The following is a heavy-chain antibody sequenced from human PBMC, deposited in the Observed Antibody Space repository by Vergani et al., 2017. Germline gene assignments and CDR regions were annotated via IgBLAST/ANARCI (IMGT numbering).Heavy chain of an antibody. CDR2: ISSSGSTI. D-gene: IGHD6-19*01. J-gene: IGHJ3*02. CDR1: GFTFSSYE. V-gene: IGHV3-48*03. CDR3: ARGAAPGYSSGWYLGVHAFDI. Sequence: VQLVESGGGLVQPGGSLRLSCAASGFTFSSYEMNWVRQAPGKGLEWVSYISSSGSTIYYADSVKGRFTISRDNAKNSLYLQMNSLRAEDTAVYYCARGAAPGYSSGWYLGVHAFDIWGQGTMVTVSS.